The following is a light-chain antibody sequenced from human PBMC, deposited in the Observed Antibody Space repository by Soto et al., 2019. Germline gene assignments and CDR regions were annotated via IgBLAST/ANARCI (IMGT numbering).Light chain of an antibody. V-gene: IGLV2-14*03. CDR2: YVN. CDR3: ASFTRSVTVV. J-gene: IGLJ2*01. Sequence: QSALTQPASVSGSPGQSITISCAGTSSDVGGYNYVSWYQQHPGKVPRLIMSYVNKRPSGVSDRFSGSKSGNTASLTISGLQAEYEGDYYCASFTRSVTVVFGGGTKRTVL. CDR1: SSDVGGYNY.